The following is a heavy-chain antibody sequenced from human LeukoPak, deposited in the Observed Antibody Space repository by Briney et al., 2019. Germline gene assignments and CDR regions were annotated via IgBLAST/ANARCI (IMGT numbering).Heavy chain of an antibody. CDR2: ISSSSSYI. J-gene: IGHJ4*02. Sequence: GGSLRLSCAASGFTFSSYSMNWVRQAPGKGLEWVSSISSSSSYIYYADSVKGRFTISRDNAKNSLYLQMNSLRAEDTAVYYCARGDCSSTSCYPITAGDYWGQETLVTVSS. CDR1: GFTFSSYS. D-gene: IGHD2-2*01. V-gene: IGHV3-21*01. CDR3: ARGDCSSTSCYPITAGDY.